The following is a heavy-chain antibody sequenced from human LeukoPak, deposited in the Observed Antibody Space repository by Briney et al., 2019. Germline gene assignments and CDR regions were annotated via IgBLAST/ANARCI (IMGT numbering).Heavy chain of an antibody. Sequence: PSETLSLTCTLSGDSFRSGGLYWGWICQPPGKRPEWIGDIFYAGKTNYSPSFKSRATISLDTSKSQFSLKLTSMTAADTAVYYCARIFDSWGQGVLVTVSS. CDR3: ARIFDS. CDR2: IFYAGKT. J-gene: IGHJ4*02. V-gene: IGHV4-61*08. CDR1: GDSFRSGGLY.